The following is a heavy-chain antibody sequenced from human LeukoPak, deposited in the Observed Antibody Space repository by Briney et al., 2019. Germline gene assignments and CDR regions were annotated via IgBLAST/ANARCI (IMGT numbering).Heavy chain of an antibody. J-gene: IGHJ4*02. CDR1: GFSFSNYG. Sequence: PGGSLRLSCAGSGFSFSNYGMDWVRQAPGKGPEWVASTNTKSTYVWYADSVKGRFTISRDNAKNSLYLQMNSLRAEDTAVYYCAGGRKGMVRGAINSLFDYWGQGTLVTVSS. V-gene: IGHV3-21*04. CDR2: TNTKSTYV. D-gene: IGHD3-10*01. CDR3: AGGRKGMVRGAINSLFDY.